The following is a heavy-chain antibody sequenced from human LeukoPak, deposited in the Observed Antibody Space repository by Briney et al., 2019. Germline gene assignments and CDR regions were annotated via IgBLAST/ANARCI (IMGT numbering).Heavy chain of an antibody. CDR3: ARTWFGELLFDY. Sequence: ASVKVSCKASGYTFTSYYMHWVRQAPGQGLEWMGIINPSGGSTSYAQKFQGRVTMTSDTSTSTVYMELSSLRSEDTAVYYCARTWFGELLFDYWGQGTLVTVSS. CDR2: INPSGGST. J-gene: IGHJ4*02. CDR1: GYTFTSYY. D-gene: IGHD3-10*01. V-gene: IGHV1-46*01.